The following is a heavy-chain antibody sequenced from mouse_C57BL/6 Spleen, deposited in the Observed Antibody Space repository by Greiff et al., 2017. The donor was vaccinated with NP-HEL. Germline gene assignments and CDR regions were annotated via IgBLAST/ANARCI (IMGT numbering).Heavy chain of an antibody. CDR3: ASLTGNWYFDV. Sequence: VHVKQSVAELVRPGASVKLSCTASGFNIKNTYMHWVKQRPEQGLEWIGRIDPANGNTKYPPKFQGKATITADTSSNTTYLQLSSLTSEDTAIYYCASLTGNWYFDVWGTGTTVTVSS. V-gene: IGHV14-3*01. J-gene: IGHJ1*03. CDR2: IDPANGNT. CDR1: GFNIKNTY. D-gene: IGHD4-1*01.